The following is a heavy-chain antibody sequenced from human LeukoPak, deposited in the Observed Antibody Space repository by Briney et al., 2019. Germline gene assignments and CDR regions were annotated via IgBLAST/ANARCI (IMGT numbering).Heavy chain of an antibody. Sequence: ASVKVSCKASGGTFSSYAISWVRQAPGQGLEWMGGVIPIFGTANYAQKFQGRVTITTDESTSTAYMELSSLRSEDTAVYYCARIGYCGGDCYNDYWGQGTLVTVSS. J-gene: IGHJ4*02. CDR1: GGTFSSYA. D-gene: IGHD2-21*02. V-gene: IGHV1-69*05. CDR2: VIPIFGTA. CDR3: ARIGYCGGDCYNDY.